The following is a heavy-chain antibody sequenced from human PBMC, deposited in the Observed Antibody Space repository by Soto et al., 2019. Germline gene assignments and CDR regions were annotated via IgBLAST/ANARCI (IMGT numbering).Heavy chain of an antibody. CDR1: GGTFSSYA. Sequence: SVKVSCKASGGTFSSYAISWVRQAPGQGLEWMGGIIPIFGTVNYAQKFQGRVTITADESTSTAYMELSSLRSEDTAVYYCARHNCISSSCYYYYYYGMDVWGQGTTVTVSS. D-gene: IGHD2-2*01. J-gene: IGHJ6*02. CDR3: ARHNCISSSCYYYYYYGMDV. V-gene: IGHV1-69*13. CDR2: IIPIFGTV.